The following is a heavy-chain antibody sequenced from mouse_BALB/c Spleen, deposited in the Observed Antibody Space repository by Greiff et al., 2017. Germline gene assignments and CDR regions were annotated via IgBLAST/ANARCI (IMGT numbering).Heavy chain of an antibody. CDR2: ISYDGSN. J-gene: IGHJ1*01. V-gene: IGHV3-6*02. Sequence: EVKLMESGPGLVKPSQSLSLTCSVTGYSITSGYYWNWIRQFPGNKLEWMGYISYDGSNNYNPSLKNRISITRDTSKNQFFLKLNSVTTEDTATYYCAREIYYDYDAWYFDVWGAGTTVTVSS. CDR1: GYSITSGYY. D-gene: IGHD2-4*01. CDR3: AREIYYDYDAWYFDV.